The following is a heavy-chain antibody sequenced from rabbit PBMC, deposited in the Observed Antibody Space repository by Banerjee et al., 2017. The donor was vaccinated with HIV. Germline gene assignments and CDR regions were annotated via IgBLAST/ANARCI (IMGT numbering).Heavy chain of an antibody. V-gene: IGHV1S45*01. Sequence: QEQLEEYGGDLVKPGRSLTLTCTDSGFSFSDKYVMCWVRQAPGKGLEWIGCINTSSGNTVYASWAKGRFTISKTSSTTVTLQMTSLTAADTATYFCARDLAGAIGWNFTLWGPGTLVTVS. J-gene: IGHJ4*01. CDR1: GFSFSDKYV. CDR2: INTSSGNT. D-gene: IGHD4-1*01. CDR3: ARDLAGAIGWNFTL.